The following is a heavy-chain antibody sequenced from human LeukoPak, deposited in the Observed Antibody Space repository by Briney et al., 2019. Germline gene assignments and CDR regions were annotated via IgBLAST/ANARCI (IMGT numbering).Heavy chain of an antibody. V-gene: IGHV4-59*12. CDR2: IYYSGST. J-gene: IGHJ4*02. CDR1: GGSISSYY. Sequence: PSETLSLACTVSGGSISSYYWSWIRQPPGKGLEWIGYIYYSGSTNYNPSFKSRVTISVDTSKNQFSLKLSSVTAADTAVYYCARGHYYDFWSGYLLDYWGQGTLVTVSS. CDR3: ARGHYYDFWSGYLLDY. D-gene: IGHD3-3*01.